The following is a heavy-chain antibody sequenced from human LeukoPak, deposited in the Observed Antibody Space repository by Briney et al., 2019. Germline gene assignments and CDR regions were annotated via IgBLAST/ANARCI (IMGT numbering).Heavy chain of an antibody. D-gene: IGHD6-13*01. V-gene: IGHV1-8*01. CDR2: MNPNSGNT. CDR1: GYTFTSYD. Sequence: GASVKVSCKASGYTFTSYDINWVRQAPGQGLEWMGWMNPNSGNTGYAQKFQGRVTMTRNTSISTAYMELSSLISEDTAMYYCARRIAAGGTEIDYWGQGTLVTVSS. J-gene: IGHJ4*02. CDR3: ARRIAAGGTEIDY.